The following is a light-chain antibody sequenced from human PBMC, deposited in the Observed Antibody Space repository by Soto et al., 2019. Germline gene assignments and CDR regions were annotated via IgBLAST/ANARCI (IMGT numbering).Light chain of an antibody. J-gene: IGLJ1*01. CDR3: SSYAGSNNFRV. Sequence: QSVLTQPPSASGSPGQSVTISCTGTSSDVGGYNYVSWYQQHPGKAPKLMIYEVSKRPPGVPDRFSASKSGNTASLTVSGLQAEDEADYYCSSYAGSNNFRVFGTGTKLTVL. CDR2: EVS. V-gene: IGLV2-8*01. CDR1: SSDVGGYNY.